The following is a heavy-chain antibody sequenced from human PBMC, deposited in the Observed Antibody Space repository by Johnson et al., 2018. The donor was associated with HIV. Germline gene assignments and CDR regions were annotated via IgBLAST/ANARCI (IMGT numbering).Heavy chain of an antibody. J-gene: IGHJ3*02. CDR2: ISYDGSNK. CDR1: GFTFSSYT. V-gene: IGHV3-30*04. D-gene: IGHD3-3*01. Sequence: QVQLVESGGGVVQPGRSLRLSCAASGFTFSSYTMHWVRQAPGKGLEWVAVISYDGSNKYYTDSVKGRFTISRDNSKNTLYLQMNSLNTDDTAVYYCAKEGTIFGVIIAVSKAAFDIWGQGTMVTVSA. CDR3: AKEGTIFGVIIAVSKAAFDI.